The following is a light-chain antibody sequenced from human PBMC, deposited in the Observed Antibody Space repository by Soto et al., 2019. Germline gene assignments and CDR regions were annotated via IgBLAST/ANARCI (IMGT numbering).Light chain of an antibody. Sequence: HMSLYPSPLSGSQGDSVPITCRASQTISSWLAWYQQKPGKAPKLLMYEASTLESGVPSRFSGSGSGTEFTLTISSLEPDDFATYYCQQYGSYSRTFGQGTKVDIK. CDR1: QTISSW. V-gene: IGKV1-5*03. CDR2: EAS. J-gene: IGKJ1*01. CDR3: QQYGSYSRT.